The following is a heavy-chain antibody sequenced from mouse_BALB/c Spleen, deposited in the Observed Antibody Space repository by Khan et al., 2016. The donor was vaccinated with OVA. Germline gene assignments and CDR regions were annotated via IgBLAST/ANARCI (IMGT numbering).Heavy chain of an antibody. CDR3: ARIYGGDFDY. J-gene: IGHJ2*01. V-gene: IGHV3-2*02. CDR2: ISYSGNT. D-gene: IGHD1-1*01. Sequence: VRLQQSGPGLVKPSQSLSLTCTVTGYSITSDYAWNWIRQFPGNKLEWMGHISYSGNTKYNPSLKSRVSITRDTSKNQFFLQLNSVTIEDTATYYCARIYGGDFDYWGQGTTLTVSS. CDR1: GYSITSDYA.